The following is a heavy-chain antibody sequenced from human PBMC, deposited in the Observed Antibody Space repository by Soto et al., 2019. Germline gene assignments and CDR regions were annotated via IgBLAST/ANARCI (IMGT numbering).Heavy chain of an antibody. D-gene: IGHD6-13*01. Sequence: ASVKVSCKASGYTFTSYGISWVRQAPGQGLEWMGWISAYNGNTNYAQKLQGRVTMTTDTSTSTAYMELRSLRSDDTAVYYCARVGEQQLVRDYSSGMDVWGQGTTVTVSS. CDR3: ARVGEQQLVRDYSSGMDV. V-gene: IGHV1-18*01. J-gene: IGHJ6*02. CDR2: ISAYNGNT. CDR1: GYTFTSYG.